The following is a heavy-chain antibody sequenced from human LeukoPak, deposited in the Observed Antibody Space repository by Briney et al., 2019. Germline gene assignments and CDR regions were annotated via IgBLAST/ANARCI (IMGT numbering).Heavy chain of an antibody. J-gene: IGHJ5*02. V-gene: IGHV4-34*01. CDR1: GGSFSGYY. Sequence: PSETLSLTCAVYGGSFSGYYWSWIRQPPGKGLEWIGEINHSGSTNYNPSLKSRVTISVDTSKNQFSLKLSSVTAADTAVYYCARAYEHYSSGWYWGNWFDPWGQGTLVTVSS. D-gene: IGHD6-19*01. CDR3: ARAYEHYSSGWYWGNWFDP. CDR2: INHSGST.